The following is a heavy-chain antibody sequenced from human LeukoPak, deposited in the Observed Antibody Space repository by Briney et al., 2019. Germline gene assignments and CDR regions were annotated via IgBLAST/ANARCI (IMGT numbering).Heavy chain of an antibody. V-gene: IGHV3-21*04. J-gene: IGHJ4*02. CDR3: GKDMSPGGLDN. Sequence: PGGSLRLSCAASGFTFSSYSMNWVRQAPGKGVEWVSSISSSSSYIYYADSVKGRFTISRDNAKNSLYLQMNSLRAEDTALYYCGKDMSPGGLDNWGQGTLVTVSS. CDR1: GFTFSSYS. CDR2: ISSSSSYI. D-gene: IGHD3-10*01.